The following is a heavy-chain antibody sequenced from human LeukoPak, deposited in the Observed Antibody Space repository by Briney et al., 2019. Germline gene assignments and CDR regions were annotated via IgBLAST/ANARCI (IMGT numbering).Heavy chain of an antibody. CDR2: ISGDGGST. CDR1: GFTFDDYA. D-gene: IGHD4-23*01. Sequence: GGSLRLSCAASGFTFDDYAMHWVRQAPGKGLEWVSLISGDGGSTYYADSVKGRFTISRDDSKSSLFLQMSSLKTEDTAVYYCSRVGGWVGTADGFDIWGQGTMVTVSS. V-gene: IGHV3-43*02. CDR3: SRVGGWVGTADGFDI. J-gene: IGHJ3*02.